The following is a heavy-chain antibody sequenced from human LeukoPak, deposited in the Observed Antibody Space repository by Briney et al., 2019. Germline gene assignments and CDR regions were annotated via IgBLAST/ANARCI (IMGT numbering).Heavy chain of an antibody. Sequence: TDTLSLTCTVSGDSISSYYWSWIRQPPGKGLEWIGSIYYSGSTKNNPSLKSRVTISLDTSMNQFSLKLSSVTAADTAVYFCARDCTSGSYYHTLCDPWGQGAPVTVSS. CDR1: GDSISSYY. J-gene: IGHJ5*02. D-gene: IGHD3-10*01. CDR3: ARDCTSGSYYHTLCDP. CDR2: IYYSGST. V-gene: IGHV4-59*01.